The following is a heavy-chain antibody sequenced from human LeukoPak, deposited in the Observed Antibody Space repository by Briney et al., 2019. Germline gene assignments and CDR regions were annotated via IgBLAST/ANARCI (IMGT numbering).Heavy chain of an antibody. Sequence: GGSLRLSCAASGFTFSSNGMNWVRQAPGKGLEWVSYISATGGTIYYADSVRGRFTISRDNAKNSLYLQMNSLRAEDTALYYCAKEVTQAARYCSGGSCPNTHYYYYGMDVWGQGTTVTVSS. CDR3: AKEVTQAARYCSGGSCPNTHYYYYGMDV. CDR2: ISATGGTI. V-gene: IGHV3-48*04. D-gene: IGHD2-15*01. J-gene: IGHJ6*02. CDR1: GFTFSSNG.